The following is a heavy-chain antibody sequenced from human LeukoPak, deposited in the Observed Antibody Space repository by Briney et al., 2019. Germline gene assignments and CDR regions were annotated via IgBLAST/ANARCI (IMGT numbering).Heavy chain of an antibody. Sequence: GGSLRLSCAASGFTFSNAWMSWVRQAPGKGLEWVGRIRRKTDGVTTDYAAPVKGRFTISRDDSKNTLYLQMNTLKTEDTAMYYCTTGGGTSDYWGQGTLVTVSS. J-gene: IGHJ4*02. CDR3: TTGGGTSDY. CDR2: IRRKTDGVTT. CDR1: GFTFSNAW. V-gene: IGHV3-15*01. D-gene: IGHD3-16*01.